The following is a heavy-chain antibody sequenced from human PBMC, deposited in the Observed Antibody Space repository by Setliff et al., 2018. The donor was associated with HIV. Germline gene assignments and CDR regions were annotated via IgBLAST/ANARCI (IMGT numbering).Heavy chain of an antibody. D-gene: IGHD6-13*01. V-gene: IGHV3-49*04. Sequence: GGSLRLSCAASGFTFSNYWMSWVRQAPGKGLEWVGFTRSKAYGGTTEYAASVKGRFTILRDDSKSVAYLQINSLKTEDTAVYYRTRASSWYFYMAVWGKGTTVTVSS. J-gene: IGHJ6*03. CDR1: GFTFSNYW. CDR2: TRSKAYGGTT. CDR3: TRASSWYFYMAV.